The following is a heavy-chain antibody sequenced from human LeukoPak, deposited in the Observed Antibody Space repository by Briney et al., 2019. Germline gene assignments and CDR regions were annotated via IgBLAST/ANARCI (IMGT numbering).Heavy chain of an antibody. D-gene: IGHD4-11*01. CDR3: ARHVTTTDVSWFDP. V-gene: IGHV3-11*04. Sequence: GGSLRLSCAASGFTFSDYYMSWIRQAPGKGLEWVSYISSSGSTIYYADSVKGRFTISRDNAKNSLYLQMNSLRAEDTAVYYCARHVTTTDVSWFDPWGQGTLVTVSS. CDR2: ISSSGSTI. CDR1: GFTFSDYY. J-gene: IGHJ5*02.